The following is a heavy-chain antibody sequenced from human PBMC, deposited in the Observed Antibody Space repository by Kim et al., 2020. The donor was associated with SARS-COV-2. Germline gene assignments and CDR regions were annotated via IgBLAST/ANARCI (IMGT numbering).Heavy chain of an antibody. CDR3: ARVRDIVVVPAAIGY. J-gene: IGHJ4*01. CDR1: GGSFSGYY. CDR2: INHSGST. V-gene: IGHV4-34*01. D-gene: IGHD2-2*01. Sequence: SETLSLTCAVYGGSFSGYYWSWIRQPPGKGLEWIGEINHSGSTNYNPSLKSRVTISVDTSKNQFSLKLSSVTAADTAVYYCARVRDIVVVPAAIGYWGHGTLVTVSS.